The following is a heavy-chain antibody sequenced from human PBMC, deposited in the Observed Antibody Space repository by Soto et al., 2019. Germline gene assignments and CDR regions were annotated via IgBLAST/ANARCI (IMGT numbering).Heavy chain of an antibody. CDR3: AKDFSGSRGVTRPLYYFDY. V-gene: IGHV3-30*18. J-gene: IGHJ4*02. D-gene: IGHD3-10*01. CDR2: ISYDGSNK. CDR1: GFTFSSYG. Sequence: PGGSLRLSCAASGFTFSSYGMHWVRQAPGKGLEWVAVISYDGSNKYYADSVKGRFTISRDNSKNTLYLQMNSLRAEDTAVYYCAKDFSGSRGVTRPLYYFDYWGQGTLVTVSS.